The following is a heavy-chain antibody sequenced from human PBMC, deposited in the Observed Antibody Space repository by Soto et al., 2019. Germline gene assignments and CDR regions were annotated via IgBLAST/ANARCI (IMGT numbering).Heavy chain of an antibody. CDR1: GGTFSSYT. Sequence: ALVKVSCKASGGTFSSYTISWVRQAPGQGLEWMGRIIPILGIANYAQKFQGRVTITADKSTSTAYMELSSLRSEDTAVYYCARQDELGTDAFDIWGQGTMVTVSS. V-gene: IGHV1-69*02. J-gene: IGHJ3*02. D-gene: IGHD1-7*01. CDR2: IIPILGIA. CDR3: ARQDELGTDAFDI.